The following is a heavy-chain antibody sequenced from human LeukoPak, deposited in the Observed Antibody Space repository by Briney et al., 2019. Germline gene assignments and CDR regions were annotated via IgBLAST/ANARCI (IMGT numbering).Heavy chain of an antibody. J-gene: IGHJ4*02. V-gene: IGHV3-7*01. Sequence: GGSLRLSCAASGFTFSSYWMSWVRQAPGKGLEWVANIKQDGSEKYYVDSVKGRFTISRDNAKNSLYLQMSSLRAEDTAVYYCARAENTYYYGSGSYVDWGQGTLVTVSS. D-gene: IGHD3-10*01. CDR3: ARAENTYYYGSGSYVD. CDR2: IKQDGSEK. CDR1: GFTFSSYW.